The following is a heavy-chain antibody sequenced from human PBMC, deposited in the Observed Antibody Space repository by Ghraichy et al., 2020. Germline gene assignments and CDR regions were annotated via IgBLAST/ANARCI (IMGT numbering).Heavy chain of an antibody. CDR1: GFTFSSYW. CDR3: ARGGGRLVRSFDY. CDR2: IKQDGSEK. V-gene: IGHV3-7*01. D-gene: IGHD6-6*01. J-gene: IGHJ4*02. Sequence: LTCAASGFTFSSYWMSWVRQAPGKGLEWVANIKQDGSEKYYVDSVKGRFTISRDNAKNSLYLQMNSLRAEDTAVYYCARGGGRLVRSFDYWGQGTLVTVSS.